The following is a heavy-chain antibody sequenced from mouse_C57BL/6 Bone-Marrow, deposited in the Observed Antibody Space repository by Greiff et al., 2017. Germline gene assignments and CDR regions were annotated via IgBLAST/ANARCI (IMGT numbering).Heavy chain of an antibody. CDR1: GYTFTSYG. J-gene: IGHJ3*01. CDR2: IYPRSGNT. D-gene: IGHD1-1*01. V-gene: IGHV1-81*01. CDR3: ARGDYGSLWFAY. Sequence: QVQLQQSGAELARPGASVKLSCKASGYTFTSYGISWVKQRTGQGLEWIGEIYPRSGNTYYNEKFKGKATLTADKSSSTAYMELRSLTSEDSAVYFCARGDYGSLWFAYWGQGTLVTVSA.